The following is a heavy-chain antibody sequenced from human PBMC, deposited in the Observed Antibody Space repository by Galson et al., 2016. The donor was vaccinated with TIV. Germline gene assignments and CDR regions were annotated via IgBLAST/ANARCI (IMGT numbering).Heavy chain of an antibody. CDR2: IIAIFGTA. CDR1: GGIFRSHA. CDR3: ARGSCYALTNNWFDS. J-gene: IGHJ5*01. V-gene: IGHV1-69*13. D-gene: IGHD2-15*01. Sequence: SVKVSCKAAGGIFRSHAISWVRQAPGQGLEWMGGIIAIFGTANYAQKFQGRVTIIADESTSTVYMELSSLRSEDTAVYYCARGSCYALTNNWFDSWGQGTRVTVSS.